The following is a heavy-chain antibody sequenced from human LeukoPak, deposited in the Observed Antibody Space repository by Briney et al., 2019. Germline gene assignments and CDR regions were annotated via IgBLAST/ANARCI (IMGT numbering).Heavy chain of an antibody. CDR3: ARDLPFED. CDR2: IYPGSGGT. CDR1: GYTFTNYH. Sequence: ASVKVSCKASGYTFTNYHMHWVRQAPGQGLEWMGRIYPGSGGTNYAQKFQGRITLTTDTSINTAYMELSRLRFDDTAVYYCARDLPFEDWGQGTLVTVSS. D-gene: IGHD2/OR15-2a*01. J-gene: IGHJ4*02. V-gene: IGHV1-2*06.